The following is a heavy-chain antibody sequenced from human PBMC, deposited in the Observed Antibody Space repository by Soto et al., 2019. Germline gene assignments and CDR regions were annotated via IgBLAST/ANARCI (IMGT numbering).Heavy chain of an antibody. CDR2: IYHSGST. CDR3: ARAYGSGSYSDYYFDY. Sequence: QVQLQESGPGLVKPSGTLSLTCAVSSGSISSSNWWSWVRQPPGKGLEWIGEIYHSGSTNYNPSLKSRVTISVDKSKNQLSLKLSYVPAADTAVYYCARAYGSGSYSDYYFDYWGQGTLVTVSS. D-gene: IGHD3-10*01. V-gene: IGHV4-4*02. CDR1: SGSISSSNW. J-gene: IGHJ4*02.